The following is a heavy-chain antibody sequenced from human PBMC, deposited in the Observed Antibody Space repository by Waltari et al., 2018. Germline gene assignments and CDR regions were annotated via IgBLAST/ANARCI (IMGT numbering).Heavy chain of an antibody. J-gene: IGHJ5*02. D-gene: IGHD6-13*01. CDR3: AKEVWQQLVRMVGWFDP. CDR1: GFTLNNYA. V-gene: IGHV3-23*01. Sequence: EVQLLESGGGLVQPGGSLTLSCVVSGFTLNNYAMSWVRQVPGKGLEWVSAIGASGKTYHADSVKGRFTISKDSSKNTLYLQMNSLRVEDTAVYYCAKEVWQQLVRMVGWFDPWGQGTLVTVSS. CDR2: IGASGKT.